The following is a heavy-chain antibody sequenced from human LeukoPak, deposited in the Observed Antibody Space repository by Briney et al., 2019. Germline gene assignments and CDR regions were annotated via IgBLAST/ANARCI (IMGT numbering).Heavy chain of an antibody. CDR2: ITGTGGVT. CDR1: GFTFSSYA. V-gene: IGHV3-23*01. J-gene: IGHJ4*02. D-gene: IGHD3-10*01. Sequence: GGSLRLPCAASGFTFSSYAMGWVRQAPGKGLEWLSAITGTGGVTYYADSVKGRFTISRDSSKTTLYLQMNSLRAEDTAVYYCAKEVSGSGSYYGGNDYWGQGTLVIVSS. CDR3: AKEVSGSGSYYGGNDY.